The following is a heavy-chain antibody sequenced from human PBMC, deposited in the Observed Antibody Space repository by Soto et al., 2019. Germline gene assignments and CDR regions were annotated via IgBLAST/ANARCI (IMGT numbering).Heavy chain of an antibody. CDR1: GFTFSGSA. CDR2: IRSKANNYAT. Sequence: EVQLVESGGGLVQPGESLKLSCAVSGFTFSGSAMHWVRQASGKGLEWVGRIRSKANNYATAYAASVKGRFTISRDDSKNTAYLQMNSLKSEDTAVYYGTRGYGDYVRDYGGQGTLVTVSS. J-gene: IGHJ4*02. V-gene: IGHV3-73*01. D-gene: IGHD4-17*01. CDR3: TRGYGDYVRDY.